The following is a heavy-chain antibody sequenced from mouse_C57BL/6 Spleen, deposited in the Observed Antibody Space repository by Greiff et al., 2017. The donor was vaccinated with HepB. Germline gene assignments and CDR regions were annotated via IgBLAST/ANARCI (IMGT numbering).Heavy chain of an antibody. Sequence: EVKLMESGEGLVKPGGSLKLSCAASGFTFSSYAMSWVRQTPEKRLEWVAYISSGGDYIYYADTVKGRFTISRDNARNTLYLQMSSLKSEDTAMYYCTREDGYYDYAMDYWGQGTSVTVSS. J-gene: IGHJ4*01. D-gene: IGHD2-3*01. V-gene: IGHV5-9-1*02. CDR3: TREDGYYDYAMDY. CDR1: GFTFSSYA. CDR2: ISSGGDYI.